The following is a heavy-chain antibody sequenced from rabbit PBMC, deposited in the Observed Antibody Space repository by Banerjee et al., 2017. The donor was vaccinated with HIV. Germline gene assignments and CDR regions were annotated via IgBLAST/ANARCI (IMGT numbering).Heavy chain of an antibody. D-gene: IGHD6-1*01. CDR1: GFSFSSSYY. J-gene: IGHJ6*01. Sequence: QSLEESGGDLVKPGASLTLTCTASGFSFSSSYYMCWVRQAPGKGLEWIACIYNGDGSTYYASWAKGRFTISKTSSTTVTLQMNSLTAADTATYSCARDGYTFGYGGYAYYGMDLWGQGTLVTVS. CDR3: ARDGYTFGYGGYAYYGMDL. V-gene: IGHV1S40*01. CDR2: IYNGDGST.